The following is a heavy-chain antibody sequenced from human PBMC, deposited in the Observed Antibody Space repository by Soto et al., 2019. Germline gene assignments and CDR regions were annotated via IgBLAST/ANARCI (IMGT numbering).Heavy chain of an antibody. V-gene: IGHV1-69*14. Sequence: QVQVVQAGGGVKKPGSSVKVSCKASGGTFSTYAISWVRQAPGQGLEWMGGIIPIFDTANYAQKFQGRVTITADKSTSTDYMELSSLRYKDTAVYYCARHDCISSSCYYYYYYGMDVWGQVTTVTVSS. CDR2: IIPIFDTA. CDR3: ARHDCISSSCYYYYYYGMDV. CDR1: GGTFSTYA. D-gene: IGHD2-2*01. J-gene: IGHJ6*02.